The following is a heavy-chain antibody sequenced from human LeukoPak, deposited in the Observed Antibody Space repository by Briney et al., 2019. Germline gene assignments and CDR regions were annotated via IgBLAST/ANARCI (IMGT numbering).Heavy chain of an antibody. V-gene: IGHV4-4*07. CDR3: ARGGALEY. Sequence: PSETLSLTCTASVGSIITYYWSWIRQPAGKGLEWIGRIHSSGGTNYNPPLQSRVTMSVDTSTNLGSLKLSPVTAADTAVYYCARGGALEYWGQGTLVTVYS. CDR2: IHSSGGT. CDR1: VGSIITYY. J-gene: IGHJ4*02.